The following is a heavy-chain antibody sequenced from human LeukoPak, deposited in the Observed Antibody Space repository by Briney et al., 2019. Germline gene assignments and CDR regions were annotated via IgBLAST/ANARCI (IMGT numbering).Heavy chain of an antibody. J-gene: IGHJ6*02. Sequence: SETLSLTCTVSGDSLDNGAFYWSWIRQFPGKGLEWIGYIFYLGGTYYNPSLKSRVTISVDTSKNQFSLKLSSMTAADTAVYYCARRPIKRGMDVWGQGTTVTVSS. D-gene: IGHD3-9*01. CDR3: ARRPIKRGMDV. V-gene: IGHV4-61*08. CDR1: GDSLDNGAFY. CDR2: IFYLGGT.